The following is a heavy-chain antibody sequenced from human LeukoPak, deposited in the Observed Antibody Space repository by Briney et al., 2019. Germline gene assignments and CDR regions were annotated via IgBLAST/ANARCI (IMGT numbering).Heavy chain of an antibody. CDR3: AKDGSASVGATFLDY. D-gene: IGHD1-26*01. J-gene: IGHJ4*02. CDR2: MSGSGGMT. V-gene: IGHV3-23*01. Sequence: QPGGSLRLSCAVSGFTFSAYAMSWVRQAPGKGLEWVSAMSGSGGMTYYADSVKGRFSISRDNSKNTLYLQMNSLRAEDTAVYYCAKDGSASVGATFLDYWGQGTLVTVSS. CDR1: GFTFSAYA.